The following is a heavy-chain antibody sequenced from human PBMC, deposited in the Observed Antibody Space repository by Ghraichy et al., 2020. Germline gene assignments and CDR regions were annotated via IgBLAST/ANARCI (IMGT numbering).Heavy chain of an antibody. Sequence: ASVKVSCKASGYTFTSYGISWVRQAPGQGLEWMGWISAYNGNTNYAQKLQGRVTMTTDTSTSTAYMELRSLRSDDTAVYYCARVVTTARPYYYYYMDVWGKGTTVTVSS. J-gene: IGHJ6*03. CDR1: GYTFTSYG. CDR3: ARVVTTARPYYYYYMDV. CDR2: ISAYNGNT. D-gene: IGHD3-22*01. V-gene: IGHV1-18*01.